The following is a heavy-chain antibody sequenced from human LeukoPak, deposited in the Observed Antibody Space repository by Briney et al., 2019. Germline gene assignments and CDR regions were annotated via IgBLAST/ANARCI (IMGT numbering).Heavy chain of an antibody. Sequence: PGWSLRFSCAASGFTFSSYWMNWARQAPGKGLEWVASINHNGNVNYYVDSVKGRFTISRDNAKNSLYLQMSNLRAEDTAVYFCARGGGLDVWGQGATVTVSS. CDR2: INHNGNVN. J-gene: IGHJ6*02. V-gene: IGHV3-7*03. CDR1: GFTFSSYW. CDR3: ARGGGLDV. D-gene: IGHD3-16*01.